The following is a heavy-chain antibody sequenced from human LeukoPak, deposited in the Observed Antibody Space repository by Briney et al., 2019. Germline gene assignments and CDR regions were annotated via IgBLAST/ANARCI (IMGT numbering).Heavy chain of an antibody. CDR1: GGSISSRNW. CDR2: VSYSGNT. Sequence: PSETLSLTCAVSGGSISSRNWWSWVRQPPGKGLEWIGFVSYSGNTNYNPSLKSRVTISLDTSRNQFSLKLNSVTAADTAVYYCARGVGSGYTDDWGQGTLVTVFS. J-gene: IGHJ4*02. V-gene: IGHV4-4*02. CDR3: ARGVGSGYTDD. D-gene: IGHD3-22*01.